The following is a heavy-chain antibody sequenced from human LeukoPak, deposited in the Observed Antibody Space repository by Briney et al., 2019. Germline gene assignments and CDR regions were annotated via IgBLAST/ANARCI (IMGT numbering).Heavy chain of an antibody. J-gene: IGHJ4*02. CDR3: AKTSGQLPYCTFDF. Sequence: PGGSLRLSCSTSGFTFSFYGVHWVRRAPGKGLVCGAFIEYDGSFKIYADSVQGRFSISRDNSKNTLFLQMNSLRADDTAVYYCAKTSGQLPYCTFDFWGQGTLVTVSS. CDR1: GFTFSFYG. V-gene: IGHV3-30*02. D-gene: IGHD1-26*01. CDR2: IEYDGSFK.